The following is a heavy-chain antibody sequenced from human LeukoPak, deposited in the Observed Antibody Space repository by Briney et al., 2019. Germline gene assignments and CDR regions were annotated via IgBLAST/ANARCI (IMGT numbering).Heavy chain of an antibody. J-gene: IGHJ4*02. CDR3: ARGSGYYSDDY. V-gene: IGHV1-69*13. CDR1: GYTFTSYG. Sequence: SVKVSCKASGYTFTSYGISWVRQAPGQGLEWMGGIIPIFGTANYAQKFQGGVTITADESTSTAYMELSSLRSEDTAVYYCARGSGYYSDDYWGQGTLVTVSS. D-gene: IGHD3-22*01. CDR2: IIPIFGTA.